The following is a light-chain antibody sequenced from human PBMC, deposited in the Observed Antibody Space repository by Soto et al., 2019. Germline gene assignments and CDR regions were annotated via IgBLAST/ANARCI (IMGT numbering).Light chain of an antibody. CDR1: SSDVGSYNR. CDR3: SAYTSSSTFV. CDR2: EVS. V-gene: IGLV2-18*02. Sequence: QSVLTQPPSVSGSPGQSVTISCTGTSSDVGSYNRVSWYQQPPGTAPKFMIYEVSNRPSGVPDRFSGSKSGNTASLTISGLQAEDEADYYCSAYTSSSTFVFGSGTKVTVL. J-gene: IGLJ1*01.